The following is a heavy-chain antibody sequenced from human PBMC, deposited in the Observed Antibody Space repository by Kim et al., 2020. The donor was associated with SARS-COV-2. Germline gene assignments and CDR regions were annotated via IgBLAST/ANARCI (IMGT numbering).Heavy chain of an antibody. CDR2: IYSGGST. Sequence: GGSLRLSCAASGFTVSSNYMSWVRQAPGKGLEWVSVIYSGGSTYYADSVKGRFTISRDNSKNTLYLQMNSLRAEDTDVYYCARVERSGYYFFFSHWGQGTLVTVSS. CDR3: ARVERSGYYFFFSH. D-gene: IGHD3-22*01. V-gene: IGHV3-53*01. CDR1: GFTVSSNY. J-gene: IGHJ4*02.